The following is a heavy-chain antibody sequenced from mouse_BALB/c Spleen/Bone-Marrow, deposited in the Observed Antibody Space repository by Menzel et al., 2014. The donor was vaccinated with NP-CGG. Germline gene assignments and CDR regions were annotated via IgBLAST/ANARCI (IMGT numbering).Heavy chain of an antibody. V-gene: IGHV3-2*02. D-gene: IGHD3-2*02. Sequence: EVQLQQSGPGLMKPSQSLSLTCTVTGYSITSAYAWNWIRQFPGDKLEWMGYITSSGHTSYNPSLKGRIPITRDTSKNQFFLQLNSVTTEDTATYFCARSGNFFDYWGQGTTLTVSS. J-gene: IGHJ2*01. CDR1: GYSITSAYA. CDR2: ITSSGHT. CDR3: ARSGNFFDY.